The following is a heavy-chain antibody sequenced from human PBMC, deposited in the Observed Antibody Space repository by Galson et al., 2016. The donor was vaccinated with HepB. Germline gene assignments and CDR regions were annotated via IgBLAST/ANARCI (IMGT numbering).Heavy chain of an antibody. V-gene: IGHV3-23*01. CDR1: GFTVSSYY. J-gene: IGHJ3*02. CDR2: ISGSGAST. Sequence: SLRLSCAASGFTVSSYYMSWVRQAPGKGLEWVSLISGSGASTYYADSVKGRFTISRDNSKNTLYLQMNSLRAEDTAVYYCAKVVGRFGTGGEAFDIWGQGTMVTVSS. CDR3: AKVVGRFGTGGEAFDI. D-gene: IGHD3-10*01.